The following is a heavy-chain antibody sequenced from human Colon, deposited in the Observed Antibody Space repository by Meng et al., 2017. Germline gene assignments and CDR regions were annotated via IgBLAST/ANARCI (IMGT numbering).Heavy chain of an antibody. V-gene: IGHV4-31*11. CDR1: GGSISGDGYY. J-gene: IGHJ5*02. CDR2: VHDSGDT. CDR3: ARDPSNRGAFFDP. D-gene: IGHD3-10*01. Sequence: QVQLQESGPGLVKPSQTLSLTCVVSGGSISGDGYYWSWIRQHPGKGLEWIGYVHDSGDTYYKSSLKSRITISIDTSDNQFSLKLKSVTAADTAVYYCARDPSNRGAFFDPWGQGTLVTVSS.